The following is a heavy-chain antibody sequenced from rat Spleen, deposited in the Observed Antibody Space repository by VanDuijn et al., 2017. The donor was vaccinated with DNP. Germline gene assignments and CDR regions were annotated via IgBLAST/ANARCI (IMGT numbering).Heavy chain of an antibody. CDR2: IHTDGGST. D-gene: IGHD1-6*01. J-gene: IGHJ3*01. CDR1: GFIFSNYW. Sequence: EVQLVETGGGLVQPGRSLKLSCVASGFIFSNYWMNWIRQAPGKGLEWVSSIHTDGGSTYYPDSVKGRFTISRDNAENTVYLQMNSLRSEYTATYYCAKGMYTTGWGAYWGQGTLVTVSS. CDR3: AKGMYTTGWGAY. V-gene: IGHV5-58*01.